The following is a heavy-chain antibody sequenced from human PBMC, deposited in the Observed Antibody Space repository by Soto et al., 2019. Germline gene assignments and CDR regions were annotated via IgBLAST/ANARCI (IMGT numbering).Heavy chain of an antibody. V-gene: IGHV3-21*01. CDR3: AREKCSSNNCYLVGYYGLDV. CDR2: ISSTGRYI. D-gene: IGHD2-2*01. J-gene: IGHJ6*02. CDR1: GFNFTDYK. Sequence: GGSLRLSCAGSGFNFTDYKMNWVRRAPRKGLEWVSSISSTGRYIYYGDSVRGRITVSRDNGKNSLFLQMNNLGAEDTAVYYCAREKCSSNNCYLVGYYGLDVWGQGTTVTVSS.